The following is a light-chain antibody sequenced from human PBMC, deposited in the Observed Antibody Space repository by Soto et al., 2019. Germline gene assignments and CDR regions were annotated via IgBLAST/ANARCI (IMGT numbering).Light chain of an antibody. CDR3: QSYDSSLSGSV. CDR1: SGIIGAGYH. J-gene: IGLJ3*02. V-gene: IGLV1-40*01. CDR2: GNS. Sequence: QSVLTQPPSVSGAPGQRVTISCTGSSGIIGAGYHVHWYQQLPGTAPKLLIYGNSNRPSGVPDRFSGSKSGTSASLAITGLQAEDEADYYCQSYDSSLSGSVFGGGTKVTVL.